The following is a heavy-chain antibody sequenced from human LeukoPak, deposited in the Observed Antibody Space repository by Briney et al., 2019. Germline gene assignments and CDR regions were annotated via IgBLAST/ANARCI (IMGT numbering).Heavy chain of an antibody. V-gene: IGHV3-9*03. CDR3: AKGIDYDILTGYYSL. J-gene: IGHJ4*02. CDR2: ISWNSGSI. CDR1: GFTFDDYA. Sequence: PGRSLRLSCAASGFTFDDYAIHWVRQPPGKGLEWVSGISWNSGSIGYADSVKGRFTISRDNAKNSLYLQMNSLRAEDMALYYCAKGIDYDILTGYYSLWGQGTPVTVSS. D-gene: IGHD3-9*01.